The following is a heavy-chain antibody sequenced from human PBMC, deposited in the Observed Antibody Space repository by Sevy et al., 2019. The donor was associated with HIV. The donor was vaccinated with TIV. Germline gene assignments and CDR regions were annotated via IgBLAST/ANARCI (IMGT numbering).Heavy chain of an antibody. J-gene: IGHJ4*02. CDR1: GGSISYYY. CDR2: IYYSGST. Sequence: SETLSLTCTVSGGSISYYYWSWIRQPPGKGLEWIGYIYYSGSTNYNPSLKSRVTISVDTSKNQFSLKLSSVTAADTAVYYCASRSYGGSSFDYWGQGTLVTVSS. D-gene: IGHD1-26*01. CDR3: ASRSYGGSSFDY. V-gene: IGHV4-59*01.